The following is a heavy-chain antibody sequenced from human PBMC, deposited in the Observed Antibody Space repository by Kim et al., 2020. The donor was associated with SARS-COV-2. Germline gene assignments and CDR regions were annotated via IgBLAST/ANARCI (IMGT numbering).Heavy chain of an antibody. CDR1: GFTFSSYS. CDR2: ISSSSSTI. V-gene: IGHV3-48*02. Sequence: GGSLRLSCAASGFTFSSYSMNWVRQAPGKGLEWVSYISSSSSTIYYADSVKGRFTISRDNAKNSLYLQMNSLRDEDTAVYYCARDQRTTDYDFWSGYPGGSIGGYYYYGMDVWGQGTTVTVSS. J-gene: IGHJ6*02. D-gene: IGHD3-3*01. CDR3: ARDQRTTDYDFWSGYPGGSIGGYYYYGMDV.